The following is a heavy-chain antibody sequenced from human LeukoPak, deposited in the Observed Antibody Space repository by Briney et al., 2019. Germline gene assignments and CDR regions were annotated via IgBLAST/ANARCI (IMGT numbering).Heavy chain of an antibody. D-gene: IGHD2-2*02. Sequence: GGSLRLSCAASGFTFSSYAMSWVRQAPGKGPEWVSAISGSGGSTYYADSVKGRFTISRDNSKNTLYLQMNSLRAEDTAVYYCAKAGVYCSSTSCYTRDKAYYYYYYGMDVWGQGTTVTVSS. CDR2: ISGSGGST. CDR3: AKAGVYCSSTSCYTRDKAYYYYYYGMDV. J-gene: IGHJ6*02. V-gene: IGHV3-23*01. CDR1: GFTFSSYA.